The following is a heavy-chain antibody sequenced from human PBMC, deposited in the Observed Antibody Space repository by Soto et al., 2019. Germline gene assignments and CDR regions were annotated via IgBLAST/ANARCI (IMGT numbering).Heavy chain of an antibody. J-gene: IGHJ6*02. Sequence: GASVKVSFKASGYTFTSYDINWVRHATGQGLEWMGWMNPNSGNTGYAQKFQGRVTTTRNTSISTAYMELSSLRSEDKAVYYCARAVMTTVLWSDYYGMDVWGQGTTVTVSS. V-gene: IGHV1-8*01. CDR3: ARAVMTTVLWSDYYGMDV. D-gene: IGHD4-4*01. CDR2: MNPNSGNT. CDR1: GYTFTSYD.